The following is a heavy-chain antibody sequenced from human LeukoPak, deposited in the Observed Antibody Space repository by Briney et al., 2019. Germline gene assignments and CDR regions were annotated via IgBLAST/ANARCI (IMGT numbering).Heavy chain of an antibody. CDR1: GFTFSSYT. Sequence: GGSLRLSCAASGFTFSSYTMNWVRQAPGKGLEWVSYISSSSNSIFYADSVKGRFTVSRDNAKNSLYLQMNRLRAEDTAVYSWPRYSSPWYFDLGGRATRATVPS. J-gene: IGHJ2*01. CDR2: ISSSSNSI. V-gene: IGHV3-48*01. CDR3: PRYSSPWYFDL. D-gene: IGHD3-22*01.